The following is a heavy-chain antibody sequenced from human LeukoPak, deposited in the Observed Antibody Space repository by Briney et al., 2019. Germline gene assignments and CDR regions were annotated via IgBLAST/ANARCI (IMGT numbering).Heavy chain of an antibody. CDR2: ISSSGSTI. CDR3: AKDPPSVVANAFHI. Sequence: GGSLRLSCAASGFTFSSYEMNWVRQAPGKGLEWVSYISSSGSTIYYADSVKGRFTISRDNAKNSLYLQMNSLRAEDTAVYSCAKDPPSVVANAFHIWGQGTMVTVSS. J-gene: IGHJ3*02. CDR1: GFTFSSYE. V-gene: IGHV3-48*03. D-gene: IGHD5-12*01.